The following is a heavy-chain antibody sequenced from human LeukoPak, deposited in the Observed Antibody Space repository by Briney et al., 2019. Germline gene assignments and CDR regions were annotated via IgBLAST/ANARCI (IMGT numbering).Heavy chain of an antibody. J-gene: IGHJ5*02. D-gene: IGHD3-3*01. CDR1: GGSFSGYY. Sequence: PSETLSLTCAVYGGSFSGYYWSWIRQPPGKGLEWIGEINHSGSTNYNPSLKSGVTISVDTSKNQFSLKLSSVTAADTAVYYCARGAYDFWSGYPPNWFDPWGQGTLVTVSS. V-gene: IGHV4-34*01. CDR3: ARGAYDFWSGYPPNWFDP. CDR2: INHSGST.